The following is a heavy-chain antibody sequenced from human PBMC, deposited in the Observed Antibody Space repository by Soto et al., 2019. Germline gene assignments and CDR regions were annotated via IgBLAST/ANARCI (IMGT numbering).Heavy chain of an antibody. CDR3: AKGATSWYLGYFDS. CDR1: GFIFKSYV. CDR2: IGGGDGATAT. V-gene: IGHV3-23*01. Sequence: GGSLRLSCAASGFIFKSYVMSWVRQPPGQGPEWVSAIGGGDGATATYYTDSVRGRFTISRDNSKNTLYLQMNSLRAEDTAVYYCAKGATSWYLGYFDSWGQGIQVTVSS. D-gene: IGHD6-13*01. J-gene: IGHJ4*02.